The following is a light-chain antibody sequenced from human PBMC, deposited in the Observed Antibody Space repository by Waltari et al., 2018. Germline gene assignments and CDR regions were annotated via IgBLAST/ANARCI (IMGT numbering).Light chain of an antibody. CDR1: SGSVYSNSY. J-gene: IGLJ3*02. Sequence: QTVVTQEPSLSVYPGGPVTLTGVLSSGSVYSNSYASWYQQTPGQAPLTLVYKGNIRSSGVPERFSGSILGNKAALTITGAQADDESDYYCLFYMGSGIWVFGGGTKLTVL. CDR3: LFYMGSGIWV. V-gene: IGLV8-61*01. CDR2: KGN.